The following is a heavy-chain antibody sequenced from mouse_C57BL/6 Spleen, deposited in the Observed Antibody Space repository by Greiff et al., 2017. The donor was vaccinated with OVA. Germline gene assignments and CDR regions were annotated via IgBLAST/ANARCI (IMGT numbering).Heavy chain of an antibody. V-gene: IGHV3-6*01. CDR2: ISYDGSN. Sequence: EVHLVESGPGLVKPSQSLSLTCSVTGYSITSGYYWNWIRQFPGNKLEWMGYISYDGSNNYNPSLKNRISITRDTSKNQFFLKLNSVPTEDTATNYRAREGWVPRCGYGDGWGTGTTVTVSS. J-gene: IGHJ1*03. D-gene: IGHD1-1*02. CDR3: AREGWVPRCGYGDG. CDR1: GYSITSGYY.